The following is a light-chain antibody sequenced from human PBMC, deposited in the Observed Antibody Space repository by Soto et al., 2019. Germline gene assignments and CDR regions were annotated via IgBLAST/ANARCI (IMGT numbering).Light chain of an antibody. Sequence: DIQMTQSPSFVSASVGDRVTITCRASQGISRWLAWYQQRPGKAPELLIYGASSLQSGVPSRFSGSGSGTDFTLTISSLQPEDFATYYCQQANSLPLTFGQGTRPEIK. CDR3: QQANSLPLT. CDR1: QGISRW. CDR2: GAS. J-gene: IGKJ5*01. V-gene: IGKV1-12*01.